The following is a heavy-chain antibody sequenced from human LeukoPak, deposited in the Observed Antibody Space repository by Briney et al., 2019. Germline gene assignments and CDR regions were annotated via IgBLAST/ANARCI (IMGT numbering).Heavy chain of an antibody. D-gene: IGHD2-15*01. CDR1: GFSLSYYW. CDR3: AKGGVVGTRYYFDS. Sequence: GGSLRLSCAASGFSLSYYWMSWVRQSPGKGREWVANTKEYGSGSSYVDSVKGRFTISRDNAKNSLYLQMNSLRAEDTAAYYCAKGGVVGTRYYFDSWGQGTLVTVSS. J-gene: IGHJ4*02. V-gene: IGHV3-7*01. CDR2: TKEYGSGS.